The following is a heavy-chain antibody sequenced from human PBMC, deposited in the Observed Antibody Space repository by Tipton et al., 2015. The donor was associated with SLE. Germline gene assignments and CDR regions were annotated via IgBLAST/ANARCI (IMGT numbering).Heavy chain of an antibody. Sequence: LRLSCAVYGGSFSGYYWSWIRQPPGKGLEWIGEINHSGSTNYNPALKSRVTISVDTSKNQFSLKLSSVNAADTAVYYCASGVTAAGTGRTDWFDPWGQGTLVTVSS. J-gene: IGHJ5*02. CDR1: GGSFSGYY. CDR2: INHSGST. D-gene: IGHD6-13*01. CDR3: ASGVTAAGTGRTDWFDP. V-gene: IGHV4-34*01.